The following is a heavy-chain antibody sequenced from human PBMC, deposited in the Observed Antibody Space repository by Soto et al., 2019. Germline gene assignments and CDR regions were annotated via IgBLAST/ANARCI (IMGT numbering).Heavy chain of an antibody. Sequence: QVQLQQWGAGLLKPSETLSLTCAVYGGSFSGYYWSWIRQPPGKGLEWIGEINHSGSTNYNPSLKSRVTISVDTSKNQFSRKLSSVNAADTAVYYCARAGYYGSGSYLYNWFDPWGQGTLVTVSS. CDR1: GGSFSGYY. CDR3: ARAGYYGSGSYLYNWFDP. V-gene: IGHV4-34*01. CDR2: INHSGST. J-gene: IGHJ5*02. D-gene: IGHD3-10*01.